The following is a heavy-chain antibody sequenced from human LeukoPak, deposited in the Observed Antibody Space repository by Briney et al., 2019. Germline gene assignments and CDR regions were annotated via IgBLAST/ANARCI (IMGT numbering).Heavy chain of an antibody. CDR1: GFTFNNYA. J-gene: IGHJ4*02. CDR2: ISGSGGST. D-gene: IGHD6-19*01. Sequence: GGSLRLSCAASGFTFNNYAMNWVRQAPGKGLEWVSAISGSGGSTYYADSVKGWFTISRDNSKSTLYLQMNSLRAEDTAVYYCAKLLNPIAVAGTDYWGQGTLVTVSS. CDR3: AKLLNPIAVAGTDY. V-gene: IGHV3-23*01.